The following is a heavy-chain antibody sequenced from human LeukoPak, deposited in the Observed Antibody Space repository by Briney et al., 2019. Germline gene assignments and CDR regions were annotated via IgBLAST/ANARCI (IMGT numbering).Heavy chain of an antibody. J-gene: IGHJ4*02. CDR2: IYYSVST. D-gene: IGHD3-22*01. Sequence: SETLSLTCTVSGGSTSSYYWSWIRQPPGKGLEWVGYIYYSVSTNYNSSLRSRVTISVDTSKNQFSLKLRSVTAADTAVYYCARVTGYMIEDYFDYWGQGTLVTVSS. V-gene: IGHV4-59*01. CDR3: ARVTGYMIEDYFDY. CDR1: GGSTSSYY.